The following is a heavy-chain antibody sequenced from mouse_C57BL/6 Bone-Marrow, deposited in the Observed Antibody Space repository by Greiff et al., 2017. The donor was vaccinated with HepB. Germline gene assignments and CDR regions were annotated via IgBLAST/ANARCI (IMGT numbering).Heavy chain of an antibody. V-gene: IGHV15-2*01. CDR1: DSEVFPIAY. D-gene: IGHD1-1*01. J-gene: IGHJ2*01. CDR2: ILPSIGRT. Sequence: QVQLKESGSELRSPGSSVKLSCKDFDSEVFPIAYMSWVRQKPGHGFEWIGGILPSIGRTIYGEKFEDKATLDADTLSNTAYLELNSLTSEDSAIYYCARQGYNGSRRYFDYWGQGTTLTVSS. CDR3: ARQGYNGSRRYFDY.